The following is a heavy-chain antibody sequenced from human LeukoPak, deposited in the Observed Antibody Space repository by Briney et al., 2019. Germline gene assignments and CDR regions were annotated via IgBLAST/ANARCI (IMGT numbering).Heavy chain of an antibody. J-gene: IGHJ4*02. V-gene: IGHV3-48*03. Sequence: GSLRLSCAASGFTVSSYEMNWVRQAPGKGLEWVSYISSSGSTIYYADSVKGRFTISRDNAKNSLYLQMNSLRAEDTAFYYCAREGYYDSSDYFDYWGQGTLVTVSS. D-gene: IGHD3-22*01. CDR2: ISSSGSTI. CDR3: AREGYYDSSDYFDY. CDR1: GFTVSSYE.